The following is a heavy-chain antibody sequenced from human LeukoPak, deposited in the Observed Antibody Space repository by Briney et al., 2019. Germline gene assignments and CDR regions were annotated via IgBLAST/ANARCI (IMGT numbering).Heavy chain of an antibody. CDR1: GFTFSNYG. Sequence: GRSLRLSCAASGFTFSNYGMHWVRQAPGKGLEWVVVISHDGSNNNYADSVKGRFTISRDNSKNTLYLQMNSLRAEDTAVYYCAKDTLGYCSSTSCYNFDYWGQGTLVTVSS. D-gene: IGHD2-2*02. V-gene: IGHV3-30*18. CDR2: ISHDGSNN. J-gene: IGHJ4*02. CDR3: AKDTLGYCSSTSCYNFDY.